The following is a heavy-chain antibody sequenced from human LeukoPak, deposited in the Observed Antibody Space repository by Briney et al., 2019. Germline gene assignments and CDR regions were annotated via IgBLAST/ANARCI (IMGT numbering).Heavy chain of an antibody. V-gene: IGHV6-1*01. CDR2: TYYRSKWYN. CDR3: ARGDQNFDY. Sequence: SQTLSLTCALSGDSVSSNSATWNWIRQSPSRGLEWLGRTYYRSKWYNNYAGSLKSRISINPDTSKNQFSLQLNSVTPEDTAVYYCARGDQNFDYWGQGTLVTVSS. CDR1: GDSVSSNSAT. J-gene: IGHJ4*02.